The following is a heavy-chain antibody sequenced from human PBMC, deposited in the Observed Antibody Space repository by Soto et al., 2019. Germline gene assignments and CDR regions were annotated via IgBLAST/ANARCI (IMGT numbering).Heavy chain of an antibody. CDR3: GRDEVRNGVGV. J-gene: IGHJ6*02. CDR1: GFTFTSYW. CDR2: IKGDGSEK. Sequence: EVRLVGSGGGLVQPGGSLRLSCVASGFTFTSYWMSWVRQAPGKGLEWVANIKGDGSEKRYVDSVKGRLTISRDNAKNSVYLQMNSLRVEDTALYYCGRDEVRNGVGVWGQGTTVTVSS. V-gene: IGHV3-7*01.